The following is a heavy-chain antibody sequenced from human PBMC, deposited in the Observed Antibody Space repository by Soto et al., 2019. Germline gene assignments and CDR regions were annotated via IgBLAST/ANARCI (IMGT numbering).Heavy chain of an antibody. D-gene: IGHD3-22*01. V-gene: IGHV4-61*08. CDR3: ARANYFDSSGPFDY. Sequence: SETLSLTCTVSGGSISNGDYYWSWIRQPPGKGLEWIGYIYYSGSTNYNPSLKSRVTISVDTSKNQFSLKVSSVTAADTVVYYCARANYFDSSGPFDYWGPGTLVTVSS. J-gene: IGHJ4*02. CDR2: IYYSGST. CDR1: GGSISNGDYY.